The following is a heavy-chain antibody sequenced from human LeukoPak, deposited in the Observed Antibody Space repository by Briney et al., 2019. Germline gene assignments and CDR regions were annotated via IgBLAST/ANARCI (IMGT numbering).Heavy chain of an antibody. CDR1: GYSFTSYW. V-gene: IGHV5-10-1*01. J-gene: IGHJ4*02. D-gene: IGHD3-22*01. CDR3: ARRDQKSSGYDY. CDR2: IDPSDSCT. Sequence: GESLKISCQGSGYSFTSYWISLVRQLPGKGLEWMGRIDPSDSCTNYSPSFQGHVTISADKSISTAYLQWSSLKASDTAMYYCARRDQKSSGYDYWGQGTLVTVSS.